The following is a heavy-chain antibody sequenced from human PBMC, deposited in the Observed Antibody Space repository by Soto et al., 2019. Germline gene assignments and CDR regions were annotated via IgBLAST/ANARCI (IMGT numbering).Heavy chain of an antibody. Sequence: TLSITCTVSVFSLSVTGMRVTWIRQPPGKALEWLARIDWEDTKLYSTSLKTRLSISKDTSKNQVVLTMTNMDPADTATYYCARAFYGMDVWGPGTTVTVSS. V-gene: IGHV2-70*04. CDR2: IDWEDTK. J-gene: IGHJ6*02. CDR3: ARAFYGMDV. CDR1: VFSLSVTGMR.